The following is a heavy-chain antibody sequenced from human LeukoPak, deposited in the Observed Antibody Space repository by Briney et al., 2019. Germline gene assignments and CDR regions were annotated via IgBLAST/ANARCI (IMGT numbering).Heavy chain of an antibody. D-gene: IGHD1-1*01. CDR3: ARGNAHAFDI. CDR1: RFTFSSYW. J-gene: IGHJ3*02. CDR2: INTDGSGT. Sequence: GGSLRLSCAASRFTFSSYWMHWVRQAPGKGQVWVSRINTDGSGTSYADSVKGRFTISRDNAKNTLYLQMNSLRAEDTAVYYCARGNAHAFDIWGQGTMVTVSS. V-gene: IGHV3-74*01.